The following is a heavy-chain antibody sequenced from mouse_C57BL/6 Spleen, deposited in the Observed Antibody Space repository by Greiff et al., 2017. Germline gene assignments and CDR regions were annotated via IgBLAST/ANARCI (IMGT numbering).Heavy chain of an antibody. D-gene: IGHD4-1*01. J-gene: IGHJ2*01. V-gene: IGHV1-42*01. CDR3: ARWDERFEY. Sequence: VQLKESGPELVKPGASVKISCKASGYSFTGYYMNWVKQSPEKSLEWIGEINPSTGGTTYNQKFKAKATLTVDKSSSTAYMQLKSLTSEDSAVYYCARWDERFEYRGQGATLPVSS. CDR1: GYSFTGYY. CDR2: INPSTGGT.